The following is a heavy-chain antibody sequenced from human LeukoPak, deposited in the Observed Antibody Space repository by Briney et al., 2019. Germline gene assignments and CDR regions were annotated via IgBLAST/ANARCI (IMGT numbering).Heavy chain of an antibody. CDR2: IYHSGST. Sequence: SETLSLTCTVSGGSIRSYYWSWIRQPPGKGLEWIGYIYHSGSTNYNPSLKSRVTMSVDTSKNQFSLKLSSVTAADTAVYYCARYQTPIAAAGSRYAFDIWGQGTMVTVSS. J-gene: IGHJ3*02. CDR1: GGSIRSYY. V-gene: IGHV4-59*01. CDR3: ARYQTPIAAAGSRYAFDI. D-gene: IGHD6-13*01.